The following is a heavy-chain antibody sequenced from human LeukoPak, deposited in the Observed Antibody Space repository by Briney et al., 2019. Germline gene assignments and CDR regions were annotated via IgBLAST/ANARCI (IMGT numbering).Heavy chain of an antibody. D-gene: IGHD1-7*01. CDR2: VSSSSSTI. V-gene: IGHV3-48*01. CDR3: VRENFADLFDY. Sequence: GGSLRLSCAASGFTFSNYKMHWVRQAPGRGLECISYVSSSSSTIYNADSVKGRFTISRDNAKNSLFLQMNSLRAEDTAVYYCVRENFADLFDYWGQGTLVTVSS. J-gene: IGHJ4*02. CDR1: GFTFSNYK.